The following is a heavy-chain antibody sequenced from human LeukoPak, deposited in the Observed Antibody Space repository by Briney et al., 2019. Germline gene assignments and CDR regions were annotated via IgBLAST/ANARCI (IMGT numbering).Heavy chain of an antibody. CDR1: GFTFSSYG. Sequence: GGSLRLSCAASGFTFSSYGMHWVRQAPGKGLEWVAFIRYDGSNKYYADSVKGRFTISRDNSKNTLYLQMNSLRAEDTAVYYCAKDAPSFSYGQPVIQWGQGTLVTVSS. CDR3: AKDAPSFSYGQPVIQ. V-gene: IGHV3-30*02. CDR2: IRYDGSNK. D-gene: IGHD5-18*01. J-gene: IGHJ4*02.